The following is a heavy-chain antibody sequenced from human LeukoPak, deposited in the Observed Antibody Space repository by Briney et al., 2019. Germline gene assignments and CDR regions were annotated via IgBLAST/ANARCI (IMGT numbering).Heavy chain of an antibody. J-gene: IGHJ6*03. D-gene: IGHD1-26*01. CDR1: GYTFTSYY. V-gene: IGHV1-46*01. CDR2: INPSGGST. CDR3: ARESTRWELPVSFGRDYYYYYMDV. Sequence: VASVKVSCKASGYTFTSYYMHWVRQAPGQGLEWMGIINPSGGSTSYAQKFQGRVTMTRDMSTSTVYMEVSSLRSEDTAVYYCARESTRWELPVSFGRDYYYYYMDVWGKGTTVTVSS.